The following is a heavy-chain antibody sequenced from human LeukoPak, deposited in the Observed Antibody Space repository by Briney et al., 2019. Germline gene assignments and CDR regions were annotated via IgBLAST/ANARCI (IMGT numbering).Heavy chain of an antibody. CDR3: ARYSDSSGWFDP. D-gene: IGHD6-6*01. J-gene: IGHJ5*02. V-gene: IGHV3-7*01. CDR2: IKQDGSAE. Sequence: GGSLRLSCAASGFTFSNYWMSWVRQAPGKGLEGVANIKQDGSAENYVDSVKGRFTISRDNAKNSLYLQMNSLRADDTAVYYCARYSDSSGWFDPWGQGTLVTVSP. CDR1: GFTFSNYW.